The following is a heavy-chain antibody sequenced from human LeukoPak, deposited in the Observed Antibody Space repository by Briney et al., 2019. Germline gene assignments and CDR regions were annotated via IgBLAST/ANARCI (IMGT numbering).Heavy chain of an antibody. D-gene: IGHD3-22*01. Sequence: SETLSLTCAVYGGSFSGYYWSWIRQPAGKGLEWIGRIYTSGSTNYNPSLKSRVTMSVDTSKNQFSLKLSSVAAADTAVYYCAREKGEYYYDSSGYLDYWGQGTLVTVSS. CDR2: IYTSGST. J-gene: IGHJ4*02. CDR1: GGSFSGYY. CDR3: AREKGEYYYDSSGYLDY. V-gene: IGHV4-4*07.